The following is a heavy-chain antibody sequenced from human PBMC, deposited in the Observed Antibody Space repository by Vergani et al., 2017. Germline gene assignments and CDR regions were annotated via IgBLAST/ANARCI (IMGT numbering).Heavy chain of an antibody. Sequence: QVQLVQSGAEVKKPGASVRVSCKASDYTFTNYGISWVRQAPGQRLEWMGWISAYNGDTNYAQKLHGRVTMTTDASTSTSYMELRSLRSDDTAVYYCANARAGRQWLAASGFDSWGQGALVTASS. J-gene: IGHJ4*02. D-gene: IGHD6-19*01. CDR1: DYTFTNYG. V-gene: IGHV1-18*01. CDR3: ANARAGRQWLAASGFDS. CDR2: ISAYNGDT.